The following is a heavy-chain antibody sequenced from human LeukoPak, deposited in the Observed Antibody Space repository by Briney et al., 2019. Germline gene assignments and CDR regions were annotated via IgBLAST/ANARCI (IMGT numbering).Heavy chain of an antibody. J-gene: IGHJ4*02. CDR3: ARDQTGSEGIIDY. V-gene: IGHV4-59*01. D-gene: IGHD3-10*01. CDR1: GGSISSYY. CDR2: IYYSGST. Sequence: SETLSLTCTVSGGSISSYYWSWIRQPPEKGLEWIGYIYYSGSTNYNPSLKSRVTISVDTSKNQFSLKLSSVTAADTAVYYCARDQTGSEGIIDYWGQGTLVTVSS.